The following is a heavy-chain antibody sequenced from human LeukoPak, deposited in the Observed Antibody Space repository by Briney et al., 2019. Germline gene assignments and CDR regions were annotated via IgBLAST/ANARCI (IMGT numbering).Heavy chain of an antibody. D-gene: IGHD5-18*01. J-gene: IGHJ6*02. V-gene: IGHV3-23*01. CDR1: GGSFSGYY. CDR3: AKDQTPTAIVDGDYYGMDV. Sequence: PSETLSLTCAVYGGSFSGYYWSWIRQPPGKGLDWVSAISGGGGSTYYADSVKGRFTSSRDNSKNTLYLQMNSLRAEDTAVYYCAKDQTPTAIVDGDYYGMDVWGQGTTVTVSS. CDR2: ISGGGGST.